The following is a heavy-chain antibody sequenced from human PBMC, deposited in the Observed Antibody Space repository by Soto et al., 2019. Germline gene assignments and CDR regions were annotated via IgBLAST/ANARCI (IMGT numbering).Heavy chain of an antibody. CDR2: ISYDGSNK. D-gene: IGHD3-10*01. CDR3: AKDGVTDGSRSYYAPRDYFCGMDV. J-gene: IGHJ6*02. CDR1: GFTFSSYG. Sequence: QVQLVESGGGVVQPGRSLRLSCAASGFTFSSYGMHWVRQAPGKGLEWVAVISYDGSNKYYADSVKGRFTISRDNSKNALYLQMHRLRAEDTAVYYCAKDGVTDGSRSYYAPRDYFCGMDVWGQGGTVAVCS. V-gene: IGHV3-30*18.